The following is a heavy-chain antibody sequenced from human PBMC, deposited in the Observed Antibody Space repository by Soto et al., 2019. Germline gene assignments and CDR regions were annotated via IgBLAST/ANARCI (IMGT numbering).Heavy chain of an antibody. D-gene: IGHD3-3*01. Sequence: GGSLRLSCAASGFTFSSYAMSWVRQAPGKGLEWVSAISGSGGSTYYADSVKGRFTISRDNSKNTLYLQMNSLRAEDTAVYYCAKDLSYDFWSGYPMAYYYYGMDVWGQGTTVTVSS. CDR2: ISGSGGST. CDR1: GFTFSSYA. CDR3: AKDLSYDFWSGYPMAYYYYGMDV. J-gene: IGHJ6*02. V-gene: IGHV3-23*01.